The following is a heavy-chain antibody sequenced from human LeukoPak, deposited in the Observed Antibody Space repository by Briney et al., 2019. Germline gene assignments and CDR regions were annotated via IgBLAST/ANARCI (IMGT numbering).Heavy chain of an antibody. J-gene: IGHJ4*02. CDR2: ISWNSGSI. Sequence: GRSLRLSCAASGFTFYDYAMHWVRHAPGKGLEWVSGISWNSGSIGYADSVKGRFTISRDNAKNSLYLQMNSLGAEDTALYYCAKDTGSSGSVDYWGQGTLVTVSS. D-gene: IGHD6-19*01. CDR1: GFTFYDYA. V-gene: IGHV3-9*01. CDR3: AKDTGSSGSVDY.